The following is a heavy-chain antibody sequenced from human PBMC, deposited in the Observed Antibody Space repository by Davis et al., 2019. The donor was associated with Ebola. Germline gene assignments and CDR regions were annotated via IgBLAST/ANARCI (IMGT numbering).Heavy chain of an antibody. D-gene: IGHD2-2*01. Sequence: GGSLRLSCAASGFTVSSNYMSWVRQAPGKGLAWVSVIYSGGSTYYADSVKGRFTISRHNSKNTLYLQMNSLRAEDTAVYYCASTIGYCSSTSCYYYYYGMDVWGQGTTVTVSS. V-gene: IGHV3-53*04. CDR3: ASTIGYCSSTSCYYYYYGMDV. CDR1: GFTVSSNY. J-gene: IGHJ6*02. CDR2: IYSGGST.